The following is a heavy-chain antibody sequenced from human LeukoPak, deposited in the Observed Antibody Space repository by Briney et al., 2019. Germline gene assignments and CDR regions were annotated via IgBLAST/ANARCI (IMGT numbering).Heavy chain of an antibody. D-gene: IGHD5-24*01. J-gene: IGHJ5*02. CDR1: GGSFSGYY. CDR3: ASGGEGYNYVS. V-gene: IGHV4-34*01. CDR2: INHSGST. Sequence: SETLSLTCAVYGGSFSGYYWSWIRQPPGKGLEWIGEINHSGSTNYNPSLKSRVTISVDTSKNQFSLELTSVTAADTAHYYCASGGEGYNYVSWGQGTLVTVSS.